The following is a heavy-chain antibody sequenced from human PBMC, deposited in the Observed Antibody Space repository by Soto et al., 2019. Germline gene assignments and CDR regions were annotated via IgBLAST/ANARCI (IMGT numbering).Heavy chain of an antibody. CDR3: ARGRMVRGVIINYLDY. Sequence: QVQLQESGPGLVKPSQTLSLTCTVSGGSISSGGYYWSWIRQHPGKGLEWIGYIYYSGSTYYNPSLKSRVTISVDTSMNQFSLKLSSVTAADTAVYYCARGRMVRGVIINYLDYWGQGTLVTVSS. D-gene: IGHD3-10*01. J-gene: IGHJ4*02. CDR1: GGSISSGGYY. V-gene: IGHV4-31*03. CDR2: IYYSGST.